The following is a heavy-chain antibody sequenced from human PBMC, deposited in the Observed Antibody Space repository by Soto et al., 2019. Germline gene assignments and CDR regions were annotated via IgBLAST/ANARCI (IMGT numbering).Heavy chain of an antibody. J-gene: IGHJ6*02. V-gene: IGHV1-46*01. CDR1: GYMFSSYY. D-gene: IGHD4-17*01. CDR2: ITPSGGTT. CDR3: ARGVLMTDYGGNSGYYYYGMDV. Sequence: ASVKVSCKTSGYMFSSYYIHWVRQAPGQGLEWMGNITPSGGTTTYAQKFQGRVTMTRDTSTTSVYMELSSLRSEDTAVYYCARGVLMTDYGGNSGYYYYGMDVWGQGTTVTVSS.